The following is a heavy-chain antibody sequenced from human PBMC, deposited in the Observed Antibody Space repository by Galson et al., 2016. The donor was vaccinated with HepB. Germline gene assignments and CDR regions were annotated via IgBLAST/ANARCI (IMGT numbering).Heavy chain of an antibody. CDR3: ASLIVGATGMGWFDS. CDR2: IYYSGST. CDR1: GGSISSHY. Sequence: SETLSLTCTVSGGSISSHYWSWIRQPPGKGLEWLGYIYYSGSTSYSPSLKSPVTISVDTSKKQFSLKLSSVTAADTAVYYCASLIVGATGMGWFDSGGQGTLVTVSS. J-gene: IGHJ5*01. V-gene: IGHV4-59*08. D-gene: IGHD1-26*01.